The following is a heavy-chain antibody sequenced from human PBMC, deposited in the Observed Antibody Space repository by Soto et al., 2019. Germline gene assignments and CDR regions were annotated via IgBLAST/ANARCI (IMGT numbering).Heavy chain of an antibody. Sequence: GGSLRLSCAASGFTFSSHAMSWVRQAPGKGLEWVSSITGSGDTTYYADSVKGRFTISRDNFKNTLYLQMNSLRVEDTAVYYCATGSPTKNYWFDPWGQGALVTVSS. D-gene: IGHD6-13*01. CDR3: ATGSPTKNYWFDP. V-gene: IGHV3-23*01. J-gene: IGHJ5*02. CDR1: GFTFSSHA. CDR2: ITGSGDTT.